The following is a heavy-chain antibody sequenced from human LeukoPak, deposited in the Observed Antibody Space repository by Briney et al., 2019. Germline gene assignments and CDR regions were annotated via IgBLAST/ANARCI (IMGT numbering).Heavy chain of an antibody. CDR1: GYTFSSHG. J-gene: IGHJ4*02. Sequence: GASVKVSCKASGYTFSSHGITWVRQAPGQGLEWMGWISANNGNTNYAQKLQGRVTVTTDTSTSIAYMELRSLRSEDTAVYYCARGPELERFDYWGQGTLVTVSS. CDR2: ISANNGNT. D-gene: IGHD1-1*01. V-gene: IGHV1-18*01. CDR3: ARGPELERFDY.